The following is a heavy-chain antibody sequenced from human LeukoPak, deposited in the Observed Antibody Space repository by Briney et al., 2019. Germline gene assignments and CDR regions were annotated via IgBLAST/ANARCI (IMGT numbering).Heavy chain of an antibody. D-gene: IGHD3-22*01. CDR1: GGSISSYY. Sequence: SETLSLTCTVSGGSISSYYWSWILQPAGKGLEWIGYICYSGSTNYNPSLKSRVTISVDTSKNQFSLKLSSVTAADTAVYYCARHRSNYDSSGPSDYWGQGTLVTVSS. V-gene: IGHV4-59*08. CDR2: ICYSGST. CDR3: ARHRSNYDSSGPSDY. J-gene: IGHJ4*02.